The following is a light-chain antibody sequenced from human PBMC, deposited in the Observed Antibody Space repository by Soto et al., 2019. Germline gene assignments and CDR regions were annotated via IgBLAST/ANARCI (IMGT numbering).Light chain of an antibody. CDR3: QQFGTSPLWT. Sequence: EIVLTQSPGTLSLSPGERATLSCRASQSFNSNYLAWYQQKPGQAPRLLMYETSTRATGIPDRFSGSGSGTDFTLTISRLEPEDFAVYFCQQFGTSPLWTFGQGTK. CDR2: ETS. CDR1: QSFNSNY. V-gene: IGKV3-20*01. J-gene: IGKJ1*01.